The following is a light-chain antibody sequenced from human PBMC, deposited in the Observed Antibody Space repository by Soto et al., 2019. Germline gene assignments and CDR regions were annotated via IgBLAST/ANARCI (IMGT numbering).Light chain of an antibody. V-gene: IGLV2-14*01. CDR2: KVS. CDR1: SSDIGGYDY. J-gene: IGLJ1*01. Sequence: QSALTQPASVSGSPGQSITISCTGTSSDIGGYDYVSWYQQHPGKAPKLMIYKVSNRPSGVSNRFSGSKSGNTASLTISGLQAEDEADYYCTSYTSSSTNYVFGTGTKVTVL. CDR3: TSYTSSSTNYV.